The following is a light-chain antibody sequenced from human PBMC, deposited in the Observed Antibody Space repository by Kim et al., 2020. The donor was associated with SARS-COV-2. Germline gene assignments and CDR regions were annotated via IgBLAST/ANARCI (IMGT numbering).Light chain of an antibody. CDR2: AAS. CDR1: QSFSSY. Sequence: SGGDRGTITCRASQSFSSYLNWYQQKPGKAPKLLIYAASSLQSGVPSRFSGSGSGTDFTLTISSLQPEDFATYYCQQSYSTPITFGPGTKVDIK. J-gene: IGKJ3*01. V-gene: IGKV1-39*01. CDR3: QQSYSTPIT.